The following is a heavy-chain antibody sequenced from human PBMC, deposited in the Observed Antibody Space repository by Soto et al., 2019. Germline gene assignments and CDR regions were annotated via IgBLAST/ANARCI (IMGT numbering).Heavy chain of an antibody. Sequence: GSLRLSCVGSGFTFSSFEMNWVRQTPGKGLEWLSYIGRSGETIYYADSVKGRSTISRDNAKSSLFLQMNGLRDEDTGIYYCARDSRGGAARRPTFYYWGRGTLVTVSS. D-gene: IGHD6-6*01. CDR3: ARDSRGGAARRPTFYY. V-gene: IGHV3-48*03. J-gene: IGHJ4*02. CDR2: IGRSGETI. CDR1: GFTFSSFE.